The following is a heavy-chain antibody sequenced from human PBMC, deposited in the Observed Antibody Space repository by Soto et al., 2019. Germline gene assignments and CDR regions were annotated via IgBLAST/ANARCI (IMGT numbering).Heavy chain of an antibody. Sequence: GGSLRLSCAASGIVFSIYAMNWVRQAPGKGLEWVSGISGSGGSTYYADSLKGRFTISRDNSKNTLYLQMTSLRAEDTAVYYCAQSVVTVPTAIYYFHYWGQGTLVTVSS. CDR2: ISGSGGST. D-gene: IGHD2-2*01. J-gene: IGHJ4*02. V-gene: IGHV3-23*01. CDR1: GIVFSIYA. CDR3: AQSVVTVPTAIYYFHY.